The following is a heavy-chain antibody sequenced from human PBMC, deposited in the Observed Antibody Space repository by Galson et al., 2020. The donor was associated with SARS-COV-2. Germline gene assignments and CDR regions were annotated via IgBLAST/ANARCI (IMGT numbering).Heavy chain of an antibody. J-gene: IGHJ5*02. Sequence: SETPSLTFTVSGGSTSTSSYYWGWIRQPPGKGVERFGRIYYSGRTYYTPSLKSRVTISVDTSKNQFSLKLSSVTAADTAVYYCARHGTTGWFDPWGQGTLVTVSS. CDR3: ARHGTTGWFDP. CDR2: IYYSGRT. CDR1: GGSTSTSSYY. V-gene: IGHV4-39*01. D-gene: IGHD4-4*01.